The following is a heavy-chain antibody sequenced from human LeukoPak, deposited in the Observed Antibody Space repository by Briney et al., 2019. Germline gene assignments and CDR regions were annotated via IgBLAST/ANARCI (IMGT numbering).Heavy chain of an antibody. Sequence: SETLSLTCTVSGGSISSYYWSWIRQPPGKGLEWIGYIYTSGSTNYNPSLKSRVTISVDTSKNQFSLKLSSVTAADTAVYYCASGMHDSGGYYYVQFDYWGQGTLVTVSS. CDR3: ASGMHDSGGYYYVQFDY. V-gene: IGHV4-4*09. J-gene: IGHJ4*02. CDR1: GGSISSYY. CDR2: IYTSGST. D-gene: IGHD3-22*01.